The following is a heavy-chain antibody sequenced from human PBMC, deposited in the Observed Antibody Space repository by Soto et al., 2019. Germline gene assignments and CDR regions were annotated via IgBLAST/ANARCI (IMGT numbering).Heavy chain of an antibody. V-gene: IGHV4-30-2*01. Sequence: PXATLSLTCAVSGGSISSGCYSWSWIRQPPGKGLEWIGYIYHSGSTYYNPSLKSRVTISVDRSKNQFSLKLSSVTAADTAVYYCAGIHYDFWSGYSDYWGQGTLVTVSS. J-gene: IGHJ4*02. CDR2: IYHSGST. CDR3: AGIHYDFWSGYSDY. CDR1: GGSISSGCYS. D-gene: IGHD3-3*01.